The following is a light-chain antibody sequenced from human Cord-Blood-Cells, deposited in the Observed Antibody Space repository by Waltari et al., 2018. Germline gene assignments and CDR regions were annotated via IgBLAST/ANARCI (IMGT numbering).Light chain of an antibody. CDR3: QQYDNLPT. CDR1: QDISNY. V-gene: IGKV1-33*01. J-gene: IGKJ2*01. CDR2: DAS. Sequence: DIQMTQSPSSLLASVGDRVTITCQASQDISNYLNWYQQKPGKAPKLLIYDASNLETGVPSRFSGSGSGTDFTFTISSLQPEDIATYYCQQYDNLPTFGQGTKLEIK.